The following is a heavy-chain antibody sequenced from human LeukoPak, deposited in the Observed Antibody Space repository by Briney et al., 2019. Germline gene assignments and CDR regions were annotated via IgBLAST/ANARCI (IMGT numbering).Heavy chain of an antibody. CDR3: ARGSAAYYFDY. D-gene: IGHD6-13*01. J-gene: IGHJ4*02. CDR1: GGSISSGGYS. CDR2: IYHSGST. V-gene: IGHV4-30-2*01. Sequence: ASETLSLTCAVSGGSISSGGYSWSWIRQPPGKGLEWIGYIYHSGSTYYNPSLKSRVTISVDRSKNQFSLKLSSVTAADTAVYYCARGSAAYYFDYWGQGTLVTVSS.